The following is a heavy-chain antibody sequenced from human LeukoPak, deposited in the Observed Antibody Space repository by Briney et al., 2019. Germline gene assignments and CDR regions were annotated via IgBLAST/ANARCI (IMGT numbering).Heavy chain of an antibody. D-gene: IGHD1-26*01. CDR3: AKEGARTSELDVDAPGV. Sequence: PSETLSLTCTVSGGSISSYYWNWIRQPPGKGLEWIGYIHYSGSTNYNPSLKSRVTISVDTSKNQFSLKLSSVTAEDTAVYYCAKEGARTSELDVDAPGVWGQGTMVTVSS. J-gene: IGHJ3*01. CDR1: GGSISSYY. CDR2: IHYSGST. V-gene: IGHV4-59*01.